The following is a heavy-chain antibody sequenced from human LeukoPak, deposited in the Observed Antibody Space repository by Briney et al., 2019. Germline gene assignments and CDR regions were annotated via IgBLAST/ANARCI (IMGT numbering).Heavy chain of an antibody. D-gene: IGHD1-14*01. CDR1: GFTFSSYA. J-gene: IGHJ4*02. V-gene: IGHV3-30-3*01. Sequence: PGGSLRLSCAASGFTFSSYAMHWVRQAPGKGLEWVAVISYDGTKKFYSDSVKGQFTISRDNSKNTLYLQMNSPRTEDTGVYFCLRDAGGYWGPGTLVTVSS. CDR3: LRDAGGY. CDR2: ISYDGTKK.